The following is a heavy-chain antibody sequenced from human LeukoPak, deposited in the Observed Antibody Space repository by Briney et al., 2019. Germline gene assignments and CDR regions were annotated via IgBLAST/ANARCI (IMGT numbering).Heavy chain of an antibody. V-gene: IGHV5-51*01. J-gene: IGHJ3*02. D-gene: IGHD5-24*01. CDR2: IYPGDSHT. Sequence: KSGESLKISCKASGYRFTSYWLGWVRQMPGKGLEWMGIIYPGDSHTRYSPSFQGQVTISADKSTNSAYLQWSSLKASDTAMYYCASLGGEMAIVVSGSDAFNIWGQGTMVTVSS. CDR1: GYRFTSYW. CDR3: ASLGGEMAIVVSGSDAFNI.